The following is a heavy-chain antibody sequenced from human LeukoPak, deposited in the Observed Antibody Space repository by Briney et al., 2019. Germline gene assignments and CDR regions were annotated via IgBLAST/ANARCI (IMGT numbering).Heavy chain of an antibody. CDR2: ISYDGTNK. CDR1: TFTFSSYA. J-gene: IGHJ5*02. D-gene: IGHD3-9*01. CDR3: ARDRYDIP. V-gene: IGHV3-30-3*01. Sequence: GGSLRLSCVGSTFTFSSYAMHWVRQAPGKGLKWVAVISYDGTNKYYTDSVKGRFTISRDNSKNTVYLQMNSLRAEDTAVYYCARDRYDIPWGQGTLVTVSS.